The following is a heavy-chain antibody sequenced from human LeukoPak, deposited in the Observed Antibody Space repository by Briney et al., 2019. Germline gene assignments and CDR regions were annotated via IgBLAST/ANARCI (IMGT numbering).Heavy chain of an antibody. D-gene: IGHD6-13*01. CDR2: ISGSGGST. J-gene: IGHJ4*02. V-gene: IGHV3-23*01. Sequence: GGSLRLSCAASGFTFSSYAMSWVRQAPGKGLEWVSAISGSGGSTYYADSVKGRFTISGDNSKNTLYLQMNSLRAEDTAVYYCAKDRDIAAAGKSPGYFDYWGQGTLVTVSS. CDR3: AKDRDIAAAGKSPGYFDY. CDR1: GFTFSSYA.